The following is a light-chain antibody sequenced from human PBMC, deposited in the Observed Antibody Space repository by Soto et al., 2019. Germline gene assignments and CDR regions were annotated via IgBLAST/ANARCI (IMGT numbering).Light chain of an antibody. Sequence: QSVLTQPPSVSGTPGQRVTSACSGSSSNIGSHHVVWYQHLPGAAPKFLMYSNNQRPSGVPDRFSGSKSGTSASLAISGLQSDDEADYYCSTGDATLNALIFGGGTKLTVL. CDR1: SSNIGSHH. J-gene: IGLJ2*01. V-gene: IGLV1-44*01. CDR2: SNN. CDR3: STGDATLNALI.